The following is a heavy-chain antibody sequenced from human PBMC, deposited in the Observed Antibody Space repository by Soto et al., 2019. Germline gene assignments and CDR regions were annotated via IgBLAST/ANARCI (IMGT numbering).Heavy chain of an antibody. V-gene: IGHV1-8*01. CDR1: GYTFTSYD. J-gene: IGHJ6*02. CDR3: AASRNGYYDFWSGYYHYYYYGMDV. CDR2: MNPNSGNT. D-gene: IGHD3-3*01. Sequence: ASVKVSCKASGYTFTSYDINWVRQATGQGLEWMGWMNPNSGNTGYAQKFQGRVTMTRNTSISTACMELSSLRSEDTAVYYCAASRNGYYDFWSGYYHYYYYGMDVWGQGTTVTVSS.